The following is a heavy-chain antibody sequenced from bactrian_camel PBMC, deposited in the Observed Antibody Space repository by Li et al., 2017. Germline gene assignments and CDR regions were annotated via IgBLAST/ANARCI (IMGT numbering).Heavy chain of an antibody. CDR1: GYTYLGC. J-gene: IGHJ4*01. D-gene: IGHD3*01. Sequence: HVQLVESGGGSVQAGGSLRLSCVVSGYTYLGCMGWFRQAPGKGREGLASIRNGGLTVYADSVKGRFTISQDSAKNILYLQMRSLRPEDTAMYYCAATPFACPTTVRDRAADFNYWGQGTQVTVS. CDR3: AATPFACPTTVRDRAADFNY. V-gene: IGHV3S55*01. CDR2: IRNGGLT.